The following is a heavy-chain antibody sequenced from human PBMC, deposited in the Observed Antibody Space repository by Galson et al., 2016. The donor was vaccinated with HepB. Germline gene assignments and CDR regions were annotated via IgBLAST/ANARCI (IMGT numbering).Heavy chain of an antibody. J-gene: IGHJ4*02. CDR3: ARGIRNLLYSDY. CDR2: MNPSSANT. Sequence: SVKVSCKASGYTFTNYDITWVRQAPGQGLEWMGWMNPSSANTGYAQKFRGRVTMTRDTSISTAFMELSSLISEDTAIYYCARGIRNLLYSDYWAQGTLVTVSS. D-gene: IGHD1-14*01. CDR1: GYTFTNYD. V-gene: IGHV1-8*01.